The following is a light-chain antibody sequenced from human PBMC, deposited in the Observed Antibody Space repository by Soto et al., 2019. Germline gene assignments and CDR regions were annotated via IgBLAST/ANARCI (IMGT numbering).Light chain of an antibody. Sequence: QSALTQPPSASGSPGQSVTISCTGTSSDVGGYDYVSWYQQHPGKAPKLIIYEVTQRPSGVPDRFSGSKSGNTASLTVSGLQAEYEADYYCSSYASSNVGVFGGGTKLTVL. V-gene: IGLV2-8*01. CDR2: EVT. J-gene: IGLJ3*02. CDR3: SSYASSNVGV. CDR1: SSDVGGYDY.